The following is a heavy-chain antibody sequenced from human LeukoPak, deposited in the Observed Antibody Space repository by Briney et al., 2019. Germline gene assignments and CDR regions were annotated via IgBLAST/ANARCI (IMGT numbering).Heavy chain of an antibody. J-gene: IGHJ4*02. CDR2: ISGSGGST. Sequence: QTGGSLRLSCAASGFTFSTYGMHWVRQAPGKGLEWVSAISGSGGSTYYADSVKGRFTISRDNSKNTLYLQMNSLRAEDTAVYYCAKDFSWDRTMIVVVGSDRYFDYWGQGTLVTVSS. CDR3: AKDFSWDRTMIVVVGSDRYFDY. V-gene: IGHV3-23*01. CDR1: GFTFSTYG. D-gene: IGHD3-22*01.